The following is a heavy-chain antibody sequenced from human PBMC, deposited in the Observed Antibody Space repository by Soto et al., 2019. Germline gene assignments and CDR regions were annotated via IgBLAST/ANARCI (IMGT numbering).Heavy chain of an antibody. J-gene: IGHJ4*02. Sequence: ASVKVSCKAAGGTFSSYAISWGRQAPGQGLEWMGGIIPIFGTANYAQKFQGRVTITADESTSTAYMELSSLRSEDTAVYYCARGYYYDSSGYDYFDYWGQGTLVTVSS. V-gene: IGHV1-69*13. CDR3: ARGYYYDSSGYDYFDY. CDR1: GGTFSSYA. D-gene: IGHD3-22*01. CDR2: IIPIFGTA.